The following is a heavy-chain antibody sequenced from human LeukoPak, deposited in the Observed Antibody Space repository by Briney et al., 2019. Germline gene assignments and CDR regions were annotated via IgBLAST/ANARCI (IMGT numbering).Heavy chain of an antibody. D-gene: IGHD3-10*02. CDR3: AELGITMIGGV. CDR1: GFTFSSYW. CDR2: IKGDGSST. J-gene: IGHJ6*04. Sequence: GGSLRLSCAASGFTFSSYWMHWVRQAPGKGLVWVSRIKGDGSSTSYADSVKGRFTISRDNAKNSLYLQMDSLRAEDTAVYYCAELGITMIGGVWGKGTTVTISS. V-gene: IGHV3-74*01.